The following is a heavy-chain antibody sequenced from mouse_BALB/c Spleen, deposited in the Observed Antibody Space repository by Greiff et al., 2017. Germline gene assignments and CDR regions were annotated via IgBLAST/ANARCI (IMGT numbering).Heavy chain of an antibody. CDR2: IFPGDGST. CDR3: ARWITTFDY. CDR1: GFNIKDYY. V-gene: IGHV14-4*02. D-gene: IGHD1-1*01. Sequence: EVQLQQSGAELVRSGASVKLSCTASGFNIKDYYMHWVKQRPEQGLEWIGWIFPGDGSTKYNEKFKGKATLTTDKSSSTAYMQLSRLTSEDSAVYFCARWITTFDYWGQGTTLTVSS. J-gene: IGHJ2*01.